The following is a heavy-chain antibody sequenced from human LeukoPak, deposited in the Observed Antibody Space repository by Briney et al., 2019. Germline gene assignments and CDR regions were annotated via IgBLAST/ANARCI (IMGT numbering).Heavy chain of an antibody. D-gene: IGHD2-2*01. Sequence: GGSLRLSCAASGFTFSSYAMSWIRQAPGKGLEWVSYISSSGSTIYYADSVKGRFTISRDNAKNSLYLQMNSLRAEDTAVYYCARVESGSEPSTSCYARYWGQGTLVTVSS. J-gene: IGHJ4*02. CDR1: GFTFSSYA. CDR2: ISSSGSTI. V-gene: IGHV3-11*01. CDR3: ARVESGSEPSTSCYARY.